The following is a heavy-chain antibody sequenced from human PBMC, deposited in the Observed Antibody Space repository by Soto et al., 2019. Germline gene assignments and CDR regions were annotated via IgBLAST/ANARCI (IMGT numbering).Heavy chain of an antibody. J-gene: IGHJ5*02. CDR3: AKGEAAAEAFDP. CDR2: ISGSGGST. V-gene: IGHV3-23*01. D-gene: IGHD6-13*01. CDR1: GFTFSSYA. Sequence: EVQLLESGGGLVQPGGSLRLSCAASGFTFSSYAMSWVRQAPGKGLEWVSAISGSGGSTYYADSVKGRFTISRDNSKNTLYLQMNSLRAEDTAIYYCAKGEAAAEAFDPWGQGTLVTVSS.